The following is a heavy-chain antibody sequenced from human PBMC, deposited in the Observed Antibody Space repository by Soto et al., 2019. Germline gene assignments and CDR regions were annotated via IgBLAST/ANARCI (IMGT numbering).Heavy chain of an antibody. D-gene: IGHD2-15*01. CDR2: IYHSGCS. J-gene: IGHJ5*02. V-gene: IGHV4-30-2*01. Sequence: QLQLQESGSGLVKPSQTLSLTCAVSGGSISSGGYSWSWIRQPPGKGLEWIGYIYHSGCSHYNPTLTGRITICADWPKNQFSQKLSSVTAAGAAVYFCARGRVGAAHHWGQGTLVTVSS. CDR1: GGSISSGGYS. CDR3: ARGRVGAAHH.